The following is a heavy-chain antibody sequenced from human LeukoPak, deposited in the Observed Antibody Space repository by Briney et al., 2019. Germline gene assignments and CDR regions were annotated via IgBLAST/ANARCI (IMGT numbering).Heavy chain of an antibody. D-gene: IGHD1-26*01. CDR1: GFTFSNAW. CDR3: TTDEGSGSRIFDY. CDR2: IKSKTDGGTT. J-gene: IGHJ4*02. V-gene: IGHV3-15*01. Sequence: GGSLRLSCAASGFTFSNAWMSWVRQAPGKGLEWVGRIKSKTDGGTTDYAAPAKGRFTISRDYSKNTLYLQMNSLKTEDTAVYYCTTDEGSGSRIFDYWGQGTLVTVSS.